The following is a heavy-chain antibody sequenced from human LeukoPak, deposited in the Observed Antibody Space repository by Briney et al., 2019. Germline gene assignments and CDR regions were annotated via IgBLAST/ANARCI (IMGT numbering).Heavy chain of an antibody. D-gene: IGHD6-19*01. J-gene: IGHJ4*02. CDR3: ARLSSGWYDGGINIDY. V-gene: IGHV4-59*01. CDR1: GGSFSGYY. CDR2: IYYSGST. Sequence: SETLSLTCAVYGGSFSGYYWSWIRQPPGKGLEWIGYIYYSGSTNYDPSLKSRVTISVDTSKNQFSLKLSSVTAADTAVYYCARLSSGWYDGGINIDYWGQGTLVTVSS.